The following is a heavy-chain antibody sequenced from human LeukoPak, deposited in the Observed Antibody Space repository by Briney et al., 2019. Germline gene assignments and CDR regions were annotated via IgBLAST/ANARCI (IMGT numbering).Heavy chain of an antibody. CDR3: ARDGYCSGTNCSPGGDY. CDR2: INSDGSST. J-gene: IGHJ4*02. D-gene: IGHD2-2*03. Sequence: GGSLRLSCAASGFTFSSYWMHWVRQAPGKGLVWVSRINSDGSSTSYADSVKGRFTISRDNSKNTLYLQMNSLRPEDTAVYYCARDGYCSGTNCSPGGDYWGQGTLVTVSS. CDR1: GFTFSSYW. V-gene: IGHV3-74*01.